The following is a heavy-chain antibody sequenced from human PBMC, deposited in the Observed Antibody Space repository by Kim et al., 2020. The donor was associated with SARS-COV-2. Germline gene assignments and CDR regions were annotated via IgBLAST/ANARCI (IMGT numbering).Heavy chain of an antibody. D-gene: IGHD6-6*01. J-gene: IGHJ6*01. V-gene: IGHV4-39*01. CDR1: GGSISSSSYY. CDR3: ARLRSIAARAAGYYYYG. Sequence: SETLSLTCTVSGGSISSSSYYWGWIRQPPGKGLEWIGSIYYSGSTYYNPSLKSRVTISVDTSKNQFSLKLSSVTAADTAVYYCARLRSIAARAAGYYYYG. CDR2: IYYSGST.